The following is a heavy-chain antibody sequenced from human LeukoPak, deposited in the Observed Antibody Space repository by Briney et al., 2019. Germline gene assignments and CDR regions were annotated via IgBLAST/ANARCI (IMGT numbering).Heavy chain of an antibody. CDR2: INTNGAT. CDR3: ASERYYFDH. Sequence: GESLRLSCAASGFIVSSYVMNWVRLTPGKGLEWVSTINTNGATYYADSVKGRFTVSRDNSKNTLFLFMNSLRDEDTAIYYCASERYYFDHWGQGTLVSVSS. D-gene: IGHD1-14*01. J-gene: IGHJ4*02. V-gene: IGHV3-23*01. CDR1: GFIVSSYV.